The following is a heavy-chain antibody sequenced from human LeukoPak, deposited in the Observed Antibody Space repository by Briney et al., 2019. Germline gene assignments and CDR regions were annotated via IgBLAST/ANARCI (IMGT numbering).Heavy chain of an antibody. CDR3: ARVLSASYCDS. Sequence: GGSLRLSCAASGFTFSSYAMSWVRQAPGKGLEWVSAISGSGGSTYYADSVKGRFTISRDNSKNTLYLQMNSLRGEDTAVYYCARVLSASYCDSWGQGTLVTVSS. J-gene: IGHJ4*02. CDR2: ISGSGGST. D-gene: IGHD2/OR15-2a*01. V-gene: IGHV3-23*01. CDR1: GFTFSSYA.